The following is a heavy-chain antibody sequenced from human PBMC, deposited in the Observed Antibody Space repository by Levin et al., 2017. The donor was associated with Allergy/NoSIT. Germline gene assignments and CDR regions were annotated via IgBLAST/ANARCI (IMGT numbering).Heavy chain of an antibody. CDR2: IKRKSDGETT. CDR1: GFTFSDVY. Sequence: PGGSLRLSCAASGFTFSDVYMHWVRQAPGKGLEWVGRIKRKSDGETTDYAAPVKGRFTISRDDSKNTLYLQMNNLKTEDAAVYYCANGDCSGGSCHFFDYWGQGTLVTVSS. D-gene: IGHD2-15*01. J-gene: IGHJ4*02. V-gene: IGHV3-15*01. CDR3: ANGDCSGGSCHFFDY.